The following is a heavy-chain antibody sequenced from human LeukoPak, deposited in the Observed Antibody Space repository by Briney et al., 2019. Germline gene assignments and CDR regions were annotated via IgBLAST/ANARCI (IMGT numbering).Heavy chain of an antibody. CDR2: IYYSGST. CDR3: ARQTLAAAGPYYFDY. J-gene: IGHJ4*02. D-gene: IGHD6-13*01. Sequence: PSETLSLTCTVSGGSISSYYWSWIRQHPGKGLEWIGYIYYSGSTYYNPSLKSRVTISVDTSKNQFSLKLSSVTAADTAVYYCARQTLAAAGPYYFDYWGQGTLVTVSS. V-gene: IGHV4-59*06. CDR1: GGSISSYY.